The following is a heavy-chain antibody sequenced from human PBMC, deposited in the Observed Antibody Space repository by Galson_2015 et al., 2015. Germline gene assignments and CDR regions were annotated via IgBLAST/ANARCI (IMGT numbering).Heavy chain of an antibody. CDR3: ARGYSSGWFAAFDI. V-gene: IGHV4-59*01. Sequence: LRLSCAASGFIFSNAWMNWVRQTPGKGLEWIGYIYYSGSTNYNPSLKSRVTISVDTSKNKFSLRLSSVTAADTAVYYCARGYSSGWFAAFDIWGQGTLVTVSS. CDR1: GFIFSNAW. CDR2: IYYSGST. D-gene: IGHD6-19*01. J-gene: IGHJ3*02.